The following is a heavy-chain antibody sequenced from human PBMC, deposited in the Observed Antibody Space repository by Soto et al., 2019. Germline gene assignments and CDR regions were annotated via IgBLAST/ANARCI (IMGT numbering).Heavy chain of an antibody. CDR2: VNPGDSET. D-gene: IGHD6-19*01. Sequence: GESLKISCKGSGYSFTSYWIGWVRQMPGKGLEWMGRVNPGDSETDYSPSFQGHVTISADKSITTTYLQWGSLKSSDTAIYYCVRGHGWVDYWGQGTLVTVSS. CDR1: GYSFTSYW. CDR3: VRGHGWVDY. J-gene: IGHJ4*02. V-gene: IGHV5-10-1*01.